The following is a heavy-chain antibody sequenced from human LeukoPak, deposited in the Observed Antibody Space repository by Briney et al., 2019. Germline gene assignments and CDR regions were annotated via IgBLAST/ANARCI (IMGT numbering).Heavy chain of an antibody. D-gene: IGHD4/OR15-4a*01. CDR3: ARGGAYYYYMDV. CDR2: IRYVERDK. CDR1: GFTFSYYG. Sequence: GGSLRLSCAASGFTFSYYGMHWVRQAPGKGLEWVAFIRYVERDKYYADSVKGRFTISRDNSRNMLYLQMNSLRAEDTAVYYCARGGAYYYYMDVWGKGTTVTVSS. V-gene: IGHV3-30*02. J-gene: IGHJ6*03.